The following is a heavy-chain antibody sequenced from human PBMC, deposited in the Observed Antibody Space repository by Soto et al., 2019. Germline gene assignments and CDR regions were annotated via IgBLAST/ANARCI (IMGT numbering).Heavy chain of an antibody. Sequence: PGGSLRLSCAASGFTVSGNYMSWVRQAPGKGLECISVIYSGGTTYYADSVKGRFIISRDNSKNTLYLQMKSLRAEDTAVYYCARDFYGSGSPRWGQGTLVTVSS. CDR3: ARDFYGSGSPR. D-gene: IGHD3-10*01. CDR1: GFTVSGNY. J-gene: IGHJ4*02. CDR2: IYSGGTT. V-gene: IGHV3-66*01.